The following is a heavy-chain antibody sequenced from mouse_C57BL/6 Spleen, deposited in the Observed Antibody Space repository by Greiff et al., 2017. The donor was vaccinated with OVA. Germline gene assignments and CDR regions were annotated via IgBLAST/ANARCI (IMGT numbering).Heavy chain of an antibody. Sequence: EVKLQESGGGLVKPGGSLKLSCAASGFTFSDYGMHWVRQAPEKGLEWVAYISSGSSTIYYADTVKGRFTISRDNAKNTLFLQMTSLRSEDTAMYYCARKYYGNAMDYWGQGTSVTVSS. D-gene: IGHD1-1*01. V-gene: IGHV5-17*01. CDR1: GFTFSDYG. CDR3: ARKYYGNAMDY. CDR2: ISSGSSTI. J-gene: IGHJ4*01.